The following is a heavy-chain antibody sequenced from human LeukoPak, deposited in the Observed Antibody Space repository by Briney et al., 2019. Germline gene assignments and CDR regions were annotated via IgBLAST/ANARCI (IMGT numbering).Heavy chain of an antibody. CDR1: GFTFDDYA. CDR2: ISTDGGTT. D-gene: IGHD3-10*01. J-gene: IGHJ6*02. CDR3: AKVRDDYYYAMDV. V-gene: IGHV3-43*02. Sequence: SGGSLRLSCAASGFTFDDYAMHWVRQAREKGLEWVSLISTDGGTTYYADSVKGRFTISRDNSKYSLYLQMNSLRTEDTALYYCAKVRDDYYYAMDVWGQGTTVTVSS.